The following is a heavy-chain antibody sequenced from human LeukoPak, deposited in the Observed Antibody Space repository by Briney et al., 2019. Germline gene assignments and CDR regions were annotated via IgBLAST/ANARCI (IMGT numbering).Heavy chain of an antibody. CDR1: GHTLTELS. Sequence: GASVKVSCKVSGHTLTELSMHWVRQAPGKGLEWMGGFDPEDGETIYAQKFQGRVTMTEDTSTDTAYMELSSLRSEDTAVYYCATVEWVVPAALFQHWGQGTLVTVSS. CDR3: ATVEWVVPAALFQH. J-gene: IGHJ1*01. D-gene: IGHD2-2*01. CDR2: FDPEDGET. V-gene: IGHV1-24*01.